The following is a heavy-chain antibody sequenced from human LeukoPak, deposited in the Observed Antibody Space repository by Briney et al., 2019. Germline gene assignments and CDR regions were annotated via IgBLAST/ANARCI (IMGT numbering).Heavy chain of an antibody. J-gene: IGHJ4*02. CDR3: ARAVLGAMNSQTDY. D-gene: IGHD2-2*01. Sequence: PSETLSLTCTVSGGSISSSSYYWGWIRQPPGKGLEWIGSIYYSGSTYYNPSLKSRVTISVDTSKNQFSLKLSSVTAADTAVYYCARAVLGAMNSQTDYWGQGTLVTVSS. CDR1: GGSISSSSYY. CDR2: IYYSGST. V-gene: IGHV4-39*07.